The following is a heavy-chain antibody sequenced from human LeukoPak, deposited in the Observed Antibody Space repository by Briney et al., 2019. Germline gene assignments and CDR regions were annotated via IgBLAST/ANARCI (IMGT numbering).Heavy chain of an antibody. D-gene: IGHD1-1*01. V-gene: IGHV4-30-4*01. CDR1: GGSISSGDYY. CDR2: IYYSGST. CDR3: ARYRERTAYFDY. J-gene: IGHJ4*02. Sequence: SETLSLTCTVSGGSISSGDYYWSWIRQPPGKGLEWIGYIYYSGSTYYNPSLKSRVTISVDTSKNQFSLKLSSVTAADTAVYYCARYRERTAYFDYWGQGTLVTVSS.